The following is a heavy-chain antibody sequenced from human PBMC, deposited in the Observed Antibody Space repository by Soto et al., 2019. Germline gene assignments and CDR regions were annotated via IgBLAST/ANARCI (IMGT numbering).Heavy chain of an antibody. Sequence: EVQPVESGGGLIPPGGSLRLSCAASGFLVNSAYMTWVRQAPGKGLEWLSMINSDGSTLYAESVKGRFTISRDNSKNRLDLKMNSLRAEDTAMYYCARSGYSFAWGYWGQGTLVIVTS. CDR2: INSDGST. V-gene: IGHV3-53*01. CDR3: ARSGYSFAWGY. CDR1: GFLVNSAY. J-gene: IGHJ4*02. D-gene: IGHD5-18*01.